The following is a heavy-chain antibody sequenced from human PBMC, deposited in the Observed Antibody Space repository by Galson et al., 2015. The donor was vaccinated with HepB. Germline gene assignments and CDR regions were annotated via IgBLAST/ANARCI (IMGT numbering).Heavy chain of an antibody. J-gene: IGHJ4*02. Sequence: CAISGDSVSSNSASWNWIRQSPSRGLEWLGRTYYRSKWYNDYAVSVKSRMTINPDTSKNQFSLQLKSVTPEDTAVYYCASQDGHIWGQGTLVTVSA. CDR3: ASQDGHI. CDR2: TYYRSKWYN. CDR1: GDSVSSNSAS. D-gene: IGHD4-17*01. V-gene: IGHV6-1*01.